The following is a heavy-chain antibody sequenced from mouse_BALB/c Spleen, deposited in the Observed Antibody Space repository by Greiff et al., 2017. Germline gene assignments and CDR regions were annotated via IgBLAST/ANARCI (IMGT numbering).Heavy chain of an antibody. CDR2: INPYNDGT. CDR1: GYTFTSYV. V-gene: IGHV1-14*01. J-gene: IGHJ4*01. Sequence: VQLKESGPELVKPGASVKMSCKASGYTFTSYVMHWVKQKPGQGLEWIGYINPYNDGTKYNEKIKGKATLTSDKSSSTAYMELSSLTSEDSAVYYCARRGLYDAMDYWGQGTSVTVSS. D-gene: IGHD2-3*01. CDR3: ARRGLYDAMDY.